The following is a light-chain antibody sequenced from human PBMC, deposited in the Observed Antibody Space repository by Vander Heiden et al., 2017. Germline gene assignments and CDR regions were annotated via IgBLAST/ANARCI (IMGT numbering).Light chain of an antibody. Sequence: QSVLTQPPSASGTPGQRVIISCSGGTSNIGSNTVNWFQQLPGTAPKLLIHSNNQRPSGVPDRFSDSKSGTSATLAISGLQSEDEADYYCAAWDDSLNAYVFGTGTTVTLL. J-gene: IGLJ1*01. CDR3: AAWDDSLNAYV. CDR1: TSNIGSNT. CDR2: SNN. V-gene: IGLV1-44*01.